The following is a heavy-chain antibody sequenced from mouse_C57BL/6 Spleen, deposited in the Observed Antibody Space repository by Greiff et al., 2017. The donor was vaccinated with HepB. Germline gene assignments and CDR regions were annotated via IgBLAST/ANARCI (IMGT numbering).Heavy chain of an antibody. CDR2: ISDGGSYT. V-gene: IGHV5-4*01. CDR1: GFTFSSYA. CDR3: ARGGLRSYFDY. Sequence: EVQWVESGGGLVKPGGSLKLSCAASGFTFSSYAMSWVRQTPEKRLEWVATISDGGSYTYYPDNVKGRFTISRDNAKNNLYLQMSHLKSEDTAMYYCARGGLRSYFDYWGQGTTLTVSS. D-gene: IGHD2-4*01. J-gene: IGHJ2*01.